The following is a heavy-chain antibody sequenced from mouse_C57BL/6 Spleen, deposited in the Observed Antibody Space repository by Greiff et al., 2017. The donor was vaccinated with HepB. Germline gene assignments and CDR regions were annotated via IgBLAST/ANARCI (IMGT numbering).Heavy chain of an antibody. CDR3: TRRYYGNYPYFDY. V-gene: IGHV1-15*01. Sequence: QVQLQQSGAELVRPGASVTLSCKASGYTFTDYEMHWVKQTPVHGLEWIGAIDPETGGTAYNQKFKGKAILTADKSSSTAYMKLRSLTSEDSAVYYCTRRYYGNYPYFDYWGQGTTLTVSS. CDR1: GYTFTDYE. D-gene: IGHD2-1*01. J-gene: IGHJ2*01. CDR2: IDPETGGT.